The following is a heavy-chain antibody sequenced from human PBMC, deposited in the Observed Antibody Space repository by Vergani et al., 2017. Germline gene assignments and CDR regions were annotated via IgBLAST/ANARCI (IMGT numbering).Heavy chain of an antibody. CDR3: AKGGWNYWFDS. J-gene: IGHJ5*01. V-gene: IGHV3-74*01. Sequence: EVELVESGGGLVQPGGSLRLSCAASGFTFNEYWMHWARQVPGKGLVWVSGMNGDGDTISYADSVKGRFTISRDNSKSTLYLQMNSLRAEDTAIYYCAKGGWNYWFDSWGQGTLVIVS. CDR1: GFTFNEYW. CDR2: MNGDGDTI. D-gene: IGHD1-1*01.